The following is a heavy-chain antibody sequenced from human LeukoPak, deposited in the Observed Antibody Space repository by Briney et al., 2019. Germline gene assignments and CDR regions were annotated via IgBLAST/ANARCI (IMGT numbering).Heavy chain of an antibody. D-gene: IGHD2-15*01. V-gene: IGHV3-23*01. Sequence: GGSLRLSCVVSGISLSNYAMTWVRQAPGKELEWVSGIFGSGGSAHYADSVKGRFTISRDNSKNTVYLQMDSLRAEDTAIYYCAKTTTGYSSGRYPAWPIDYWGQGTLVTVSS. CDR3: AKTTTGYSSGRYPAWPIDY. CDR2: IFGSGGSA. J-gene: IGHJ4*02. CDR1: GISLSNYA.